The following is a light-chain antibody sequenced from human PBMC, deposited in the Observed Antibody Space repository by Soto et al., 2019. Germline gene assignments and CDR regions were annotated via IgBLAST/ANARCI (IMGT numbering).Light chain of an antibody. J-gene: IGKJ2*01. Sequence: DFQMTQSPSSLSASLGDRVTITCRASQSVNIFLNWYQQKPGKAPELLLYAASSLQSGVPSRFSGSGSGTDFTLTITSLQPGDFATYYCQQSFTVPPTFGQGTKLEIK. CDR3: QQSFTVPPT. V-gene: IGKV1-39*01. CDR1: QSVNIF. CDR2: AAS.